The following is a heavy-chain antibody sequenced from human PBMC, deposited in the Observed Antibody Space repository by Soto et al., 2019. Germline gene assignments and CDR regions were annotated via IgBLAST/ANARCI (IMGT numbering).Heavy chain of an antibody. CDR1: GGSIGSYY. CDR2: IDYRGTT. J-gene: IGHJ6*02. CDR3: ARDRSRVHYGMDV. Sequence: TSETLSLTCTVSGGSIGSYYWSWVRRPPGKGLEWIGYIDYRGTTKYNPSLRSRVTMSVDTSKSRFSLRLTSVSAADTAVYYCARDRSRVHYGMDVWGLGTTVTVSS. D-gene: IGHD3-16*02. V-gene: IGHV4-59*01.